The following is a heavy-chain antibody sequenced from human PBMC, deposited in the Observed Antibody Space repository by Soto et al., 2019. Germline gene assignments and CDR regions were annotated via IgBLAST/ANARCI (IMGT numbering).Heavy chain of an antibody. CDR2: IIPIFGTA. CDR3: ARPSHKCELLRGAFQH. D-gene: IGHD1-26*01. J-gene: IGHJ1*01. V-gene: IGHV1-69*13. CDR1: GGTFGSYA. Sequence: ASVKVSCKASGGTFGSYAISWVGQAPGQGLEWMGGIIPIFGTANYAQKFQGRVTITADESTSTAYMELSSLRSEDTAVYYCARPSHKCELLRGAFQHWGQGTLVTVST.